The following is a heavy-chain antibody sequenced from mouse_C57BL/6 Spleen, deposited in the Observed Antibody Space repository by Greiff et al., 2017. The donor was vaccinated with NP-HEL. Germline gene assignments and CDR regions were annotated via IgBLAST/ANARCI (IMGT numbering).Heavy chain of an antibody. CDR1: GYSITSGYY. CDR3: ARGLRRPNYAMDY. CDR2: ISYDGSN. V-gene: IGHV3-6*01. J-gene: IGHJ4*01. D-gene: IGHD2-4*01. Sequence: EVKLMESGPGLVKPSQSLSLTCSVTGYSITSGYYWNWIRQFPGNKLEWMGYISYDGSNNYNPSLKNRISITRDTSKNQFFLKLNSVTTEDTATYYCARGLRRPNYAMDYWGQGTSVTVSS.